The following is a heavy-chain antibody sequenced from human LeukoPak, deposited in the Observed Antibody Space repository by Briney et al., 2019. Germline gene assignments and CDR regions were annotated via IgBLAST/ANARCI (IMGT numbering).Heavy chain of an antibody. J-gene: IGHJ4*02. D-gene: IGHD2-21*01. CDR2: IRSKANSSAT. V-gene: IGHV3-73*01. CDR3: TRRISSFDY. CDR1: GFTFSGSA. Sequence: PGGSLRLSCAASGFTFSGSAMHWVRQASGKGLEWVGRIRSKANSSATAYAASVKGRFTISRDDSKNTAYLQMNSLKTEDTAVYYCTRRISSFDYWGQGTLVTVSS.